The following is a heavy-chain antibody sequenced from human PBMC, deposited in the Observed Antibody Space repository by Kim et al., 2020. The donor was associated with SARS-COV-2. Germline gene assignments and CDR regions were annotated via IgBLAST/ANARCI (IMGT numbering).Heavy chain of an antibody. Sequence: AGSGKFPFTSSRDNSKNTLYLQMNSLRAEDTAVYYCARTGSGSYLHSFDYWGQGTLVTVSS. D-gene: IGHD3-10*01. CDR3: ARTGSGSYLHSFDY. J-gene: IGHJ4*02. V-gene: IGHV3-30*01.